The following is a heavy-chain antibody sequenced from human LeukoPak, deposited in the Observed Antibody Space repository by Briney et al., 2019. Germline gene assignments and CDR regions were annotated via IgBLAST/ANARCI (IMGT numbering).Heavy chain of an antibody. J-gene: IGHJ4*02. Sequence: GGSLRLSCAASGFTVSSSYMSWVRQAPGKGLEWVSVFYTGGTAYHADSVKGRFTISRDNSKNTLYLQMNSLRAEDTAVYFCARDHLGGFCDSTSCHTNFYSWGQGTLVTVSS. CDR3: ARDHLGGFCDSTSCHTNFYS. CDR1: GFTVSSSY. D-gene: IGHD2-2*02. CDR2: FYTGGTA. V-gene: IGHV3-53*01.